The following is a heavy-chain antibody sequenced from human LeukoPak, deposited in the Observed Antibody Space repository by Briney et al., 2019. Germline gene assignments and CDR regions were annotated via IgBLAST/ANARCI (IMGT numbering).Heavy chain of an antibody. V-gene: IGHV1-18*01. CDR2: ISGYNGNT. CDR1: GYTFTSYG. J-gene: IGHJ4*02. Sequence: ASVKVSCKASGYTFTSYGITWVRQAPGQGLEWMGWISGYNGNTNYAQKFQGRVTMTTDTSTSTVYMELRSLRSGDTAVYYCARDDNYGSGQPDDWGQGTLVTVSS. D-gene: IGHD3-10*01. CDR3: ARDDNYGSGQPDD.